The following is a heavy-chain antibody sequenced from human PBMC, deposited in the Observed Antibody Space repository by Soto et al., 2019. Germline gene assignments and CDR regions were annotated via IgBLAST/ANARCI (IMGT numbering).Heavy chain of an antibody. Sequence: SETLSLTCTASGYSVSSSDFYWAWIRQPPGKGLEWIGSMLYSGLTCYNPSLKRRVTLSVDTSKNQLSVRLNSVTSSDAAVYYCAPLSVSLSAPYGMTVWGQGTRSPSP. CDR1: GYSVSSSDFY. V-gene: IGHV4-39*01. CDR3: APLSVSLSAPYGMTV. D-gene: IGHD2-8*01. CDR2: MLYSGLT. J-gene: IGHJ6*02.